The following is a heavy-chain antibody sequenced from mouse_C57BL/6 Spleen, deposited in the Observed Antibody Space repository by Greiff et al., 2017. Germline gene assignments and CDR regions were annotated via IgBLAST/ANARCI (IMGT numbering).Heavy chain of an antibody. Sequence: QVQLQQPGAELVKPGASVKLSCKASGYTFTSYWMQWVKQRPGQGLEWIGEIDPSDSYTNYNQKFKGEATVTVDQSSSTAYMQLSRLTSEDSAVFYGARWGMITYYFDDWGKGTTLTVSS. J-gene: IGHJ2*01. CDR3: ARWGMITYYFDD. CDR2: IDPSDSYT. V-gene: IGHV1-50*01. D-gene: IGHD2-4*01. CDR1: GYTFTSYW.